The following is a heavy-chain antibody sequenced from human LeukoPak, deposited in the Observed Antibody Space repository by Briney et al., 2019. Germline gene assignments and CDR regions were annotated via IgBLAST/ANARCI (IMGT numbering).Heavy chain of an antibody. Sequence: PGGSLRLSCAASGFTFSSYGMHWVRQAPGKGLEWVAVIWYGGSNKYYADSVKGRFTISRDNSKNTLYLQMNSLRAEDTAVYYCARDGLEGSGYYYPLGYYYGMDVWGQGTTVTVSS. CDR3: ARDGLEGSGYYYPLGYYYGMDV. D-gene: IGHD3-22*01. V-gene: IGHV3-33*08. J-gene: IGHJ6*02. CDR2: IWYGGSNK. CDR1: GFTFSSYG.